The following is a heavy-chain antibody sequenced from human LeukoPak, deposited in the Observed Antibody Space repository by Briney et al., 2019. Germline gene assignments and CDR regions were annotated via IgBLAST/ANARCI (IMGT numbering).Heavy chain of an antibody. CDR2: IYYNGST. V-gene: IGHV4-59*01. D-gene: IGHD4-17*01. CDR1: GGSISSYY. Sequence: SETLSLTCTVSGGSISSYYWSWIRQPPGKGLEWIGYIYYNGSTKYNPPLKSRVTISVDTSKNQFSLKLSSVTAADTAVYYCARDDGDYGDYFSSWGQGTLVTVSS. CDR3: ARDDGDYGDYFSS. J-gene: IGHJ4*02.